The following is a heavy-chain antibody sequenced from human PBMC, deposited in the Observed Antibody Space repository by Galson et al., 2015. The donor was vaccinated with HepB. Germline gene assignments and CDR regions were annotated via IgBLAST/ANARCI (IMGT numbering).Heavy chain of an antibody. J-gene: IGHJ4*02. CDR3: ARTERRKTHADN. V-gene: IGHV1-8*01. CDR1: GYTFTSFD. CDR2: MDPKSGDT. D-gene: IGHD4-23*01. Sequence: SVKVSCKASGYTFTSFDINWVRQATGQGLEWMGWMDPKSGDTGYAQNFQGRVTMTRDTSVNTAYMELSSLRSEDTAVYYCARTERRKTHADNWGQGTLVTVSS.